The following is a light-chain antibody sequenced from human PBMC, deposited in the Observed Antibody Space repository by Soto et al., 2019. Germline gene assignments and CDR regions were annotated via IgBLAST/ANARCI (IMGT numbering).Light chain of an antibody. CDR3: QQYNNWFT. CDR2: DAS. CDR1: QSVSSSY. J-gene: IGKJ5*01. Sequence: EILLTQSPGTLSLSPGERATLSCRASQSVSSSYLAWYQQQPGQAPRLLIYDASNRAAGIPARFSGSGSGAEFTLTISRLQSEDFAVYYCQQYNNWFTFGQGTRLETK. V-gene: IGKV3-20*01.